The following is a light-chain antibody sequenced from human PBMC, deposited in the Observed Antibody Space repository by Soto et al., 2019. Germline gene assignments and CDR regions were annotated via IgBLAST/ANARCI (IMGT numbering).Light chain of an antibody. Sequence: QSALAQPPSASGAPGQSVTISCTGTSSDVGGYNYVCWYQQHPGKAPKLIIYDVSGRPSGVPDRFSGSKSGNTASLTVSGLQAEDEADYYCSSYTSSSTPQVFGGGTKVTVL. CDR3: SSYTSSSTPQV. CDR1: SSDVGGYNY. CDR2: DVS. J-gene: IGLJ2*01. V-gene: IGLV2-8*01.